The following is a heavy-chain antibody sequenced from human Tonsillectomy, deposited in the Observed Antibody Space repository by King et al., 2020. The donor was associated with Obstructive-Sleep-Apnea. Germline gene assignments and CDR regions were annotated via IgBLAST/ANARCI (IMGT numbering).Heavy chain of an antibody. V-gene: IGHV5-10-1*03. CDR3: ARHLSGGSSGWYSVPFDC. J-gene: IGHJ4*02. CDR2: INSSDSYT. CDR1: GYSFSTYW. Sequence: VQLVESGAEVKKPGESLRISCQGSGYSFSTYWISWVRQMPGKGLEWMGRINSSDSYTNCSPSFQGHVTISADKSSSTAYLQWSSLKASDTAIYYWARHLSGGSSGWYSVPFDCWGQGTLVTVSS. D-gene: IGHD6-19*01.